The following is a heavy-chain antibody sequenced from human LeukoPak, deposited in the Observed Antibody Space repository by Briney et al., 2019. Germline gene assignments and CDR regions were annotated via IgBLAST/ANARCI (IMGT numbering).Heavy chain of an antibody. CDR2: ISSNGGST. Sequence: GGSLRLSCSASGFTFSSYAMHWVRQAPGKGLEYVSAISSNGGSTYYADSVKGRFTISRDNSKNTLYLQMSSLRAEDTAVYYCAKDFTMIRGSELDYWGQGTLVTVSS. D-gene: IGHD3-10*01. J-gene: IGHJ4*02. CDR3: AKDFTMIRGSELDY. V-gene: IGHV3-64D*09. CDR1: GFTFSSYA.